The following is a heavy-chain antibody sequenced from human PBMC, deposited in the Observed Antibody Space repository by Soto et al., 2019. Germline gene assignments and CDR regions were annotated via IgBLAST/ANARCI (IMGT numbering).Heavy chain of an antibody. Sequence: PGGSLRLSCAVSGLTFSSYWMHWVRQAPGKGLMWVSRINFDGSSRSYADSVEGRFTISRDNAKNTLYLQMDSLGVEDTAIYYCARLLPVAGTKYWGQGTLVTVSS. D-gene: IGHD6-19*01. CDR2: INFDGSSR. V-gene: IGHV3-74*01. J-gene: IGHJ4*02. CDR1: GLTFSSYW. CDR3: ARLLPVAGTKY.